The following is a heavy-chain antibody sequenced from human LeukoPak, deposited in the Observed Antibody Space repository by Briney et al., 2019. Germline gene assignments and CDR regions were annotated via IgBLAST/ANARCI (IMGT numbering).Heavy chain of an antibody. V-gene: IGHV3-66*01. D-gene: IGHD2-15*01. Sequence: GGSLRLSCAASGFTVSSNYMSWVRQAPGKGLEWVSVIYSGGSTYYADSVKGRFTISRDNSKNTLYLQMNSLRAEDTAVYYCARTISGRELDYWGQGTLVTVSS. CDR3: ARTISGRELDY. CDR1: GFTVSSNY. CDR2: IYSGGST. J-gene: IGHJ4*02.